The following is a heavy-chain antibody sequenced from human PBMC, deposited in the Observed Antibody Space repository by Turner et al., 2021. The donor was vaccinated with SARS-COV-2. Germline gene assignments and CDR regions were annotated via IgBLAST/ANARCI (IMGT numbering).Heavy chain of an antibody. CDR1: GGSISSDDSY. V-gene: IGHV4-31*02. CDR3: ARTKGYWSRTSCYLDY. Sequence: QVQLQESGPGLVKPSQPLSPTSTVSGGSISSDDSYWSWIRQHPGKGREWIGYIYYSGSSYYNPSLKRRVTRSVDTAKNQYSLKLSSVTAADTAVYYFARTKGYWSRTSCYLDYWGQGTLVTVSS. D-gene: IGHD2-2*01. CDR2: IYYSGSS. J-gene: IGHJ4*02.